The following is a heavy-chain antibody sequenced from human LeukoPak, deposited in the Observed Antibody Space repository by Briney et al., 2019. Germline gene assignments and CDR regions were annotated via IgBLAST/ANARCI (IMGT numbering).Heavy chain of an antibody. CDR3: ARGLLVVPAAKNYYPLGY. D-gene: IGHD2-2*01. J-gene: IGHJ4*02. V-gene: IGHV1-8*03. CDR1: GYTFTSYD. Sequence: ASVKVSCKASGYTFTSYDINWVRQATGQGLEWMGWMNPNSGNTGYAQKFQGRVTITRNTSISTAYMELSSLRSEDTAVYYCARGLLVVPAAKNYYPLGYWGQGTLVTVSS. CDR2: MNPNSGNT.